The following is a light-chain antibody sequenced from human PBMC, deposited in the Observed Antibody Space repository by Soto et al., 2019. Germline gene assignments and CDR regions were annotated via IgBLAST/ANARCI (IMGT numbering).Light chain of an antibody. V-gene: IGKV1-5*01. J-gene: IGKJ1*01. CDR2: DVS. Sequence: DIQMTQSPSTLSASVGERVTITCRASQSVSNWLAWYQQKPGKAPKLLIYDVSSLESGGPSRFSGSGSGAEFIPIISKPQPDDFAKFYRQTYDSYSWMFDQGTKVE. CDR1: QSVSNW. CDR3: QTYDSYSWM.